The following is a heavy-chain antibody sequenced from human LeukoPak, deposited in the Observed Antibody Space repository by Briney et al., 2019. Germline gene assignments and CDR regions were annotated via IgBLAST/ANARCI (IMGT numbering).Heavy chain of an antibody. Sequence: GGSLRLSCAASGFTFSDYYMNWIRQAPGKGPEWVSYISDSDSYTNYADSVKGRFTISRDNAKNSLYLQMNSLRAEDTAVYYCARLRKWGFDYWGQGTLVTVSS. CDR2: ISDSDSYT. CDR3: ARLRKWGFDY. CDR1: GFTFSDYY. J-gene: IGHJ4*02. D-gene: IGHD1-26*01. V-gene: IGHV3-11*03.